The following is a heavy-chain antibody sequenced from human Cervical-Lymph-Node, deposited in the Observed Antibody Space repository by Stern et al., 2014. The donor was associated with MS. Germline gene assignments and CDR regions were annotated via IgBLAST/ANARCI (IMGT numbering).Heavy chain of an antibody. D-gene: IGHD2-15*01. V-gene: IGHV1-46*03. Sequence: VQLVESGAEVKKPGASVKVSCKASGYTFTSYYMHWVRQAPGQGLEWMGIINPSGCSTSYAQKFQGRVTMTRDTSTSTVYMELSSLRSEDTAVYYCARGGNIVVVVAATLGVDYWGQGTLVTVSS. CDR2: INPSGCST. J-gene: IGHJ4*02. CDR1: GYTFTSYY. CDR3: ARGGNIVVVVAATLGVDY.